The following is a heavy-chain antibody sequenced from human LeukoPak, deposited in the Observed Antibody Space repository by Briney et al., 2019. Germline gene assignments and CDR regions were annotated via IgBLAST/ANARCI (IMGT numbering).Heavy chain of an antibody. D-gene: IGHD3-22*01. J-gene: IGHJ3*02. V-gene: IGHV1-2*02. CDR1: GYTFTGYY. CDR2: INPNSGGT. Sequence: ASVKVSCKASGYTFTGYYMHWVRQAPGQGLEWMGWINPNSGGTNYAQKFQGRVTMTRDTSISTAYMELSRLRSDDTAVYYCARDRGYDSSGYYFSPDAFDIWGQGTMVTVSS. CDR3: ARDRGYDSSGYYFSPDAFDI.